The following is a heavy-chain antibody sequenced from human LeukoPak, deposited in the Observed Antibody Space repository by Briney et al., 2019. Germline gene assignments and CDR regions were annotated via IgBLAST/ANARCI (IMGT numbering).Heavy chain of an antibody. CDR2: INWNSGSI. CDR3: AKGTGGYYGPFDS. CDR1: GFTFDGFA. V-gene: IGHV3-9*01. Sequence: GRSLRPSCAASGFTFDGFALFWVRQAPGKGLEYVSGINWNSGSIDYADSVKGRFTTSRDNAKSSLYLQMNSLRVEDTAVYYCAKGTGGYYGPFDSWGQGTLVTVSS. D-gene: IGHD3-22*01. J-gene: IGHJ4*02.